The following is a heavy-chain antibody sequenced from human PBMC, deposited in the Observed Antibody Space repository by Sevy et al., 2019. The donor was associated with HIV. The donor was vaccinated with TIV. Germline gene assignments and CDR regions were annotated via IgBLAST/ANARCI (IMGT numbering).Heavy chain of an antibody. CDR2: IWNDGSNK. CDR3: ARGGDFNDRSAKRDFDY. V-gene: IGHV3-33*01. Sequence: GESLKISCAASGFTFSNYGMHWVRQAPGKGLEWVAVIWNDGSNKYYADSVKGRSTISRDNSKNTLYLQMNSLRVEDTAVYFCARGGDFNDRSAKRDFDYWGQGTLVTVSS. J-gene: IGHJ4*02. D-gene: IGHD3-22*01. CDR1: GFTFSNYG.